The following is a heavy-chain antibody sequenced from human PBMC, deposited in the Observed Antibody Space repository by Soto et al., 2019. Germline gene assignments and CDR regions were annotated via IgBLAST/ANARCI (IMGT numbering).Heavy chain of an antibody. V-gene: IGHV5-10-1*01. D-gene: IGHD6-6*01. J-gene: IGHJ3*02. Sequence: PGESLKISCKGSGYSFTSYWISWVRQMPGKGLEWMGRIDPSDSYTNYSPSFQGHVTISADKSISTAYLQWSSLKASDTAMYYCARQKPNSSSSGKRGVFDIWGQGTMVTVSS. CDR3: ARQKPNSSSSGKRGVFDI. CDR1: GYSFTSYW. CDR2: IDPSDSYT.